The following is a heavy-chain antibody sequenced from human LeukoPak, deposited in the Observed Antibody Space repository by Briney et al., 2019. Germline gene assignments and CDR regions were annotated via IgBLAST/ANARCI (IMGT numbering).Heavy chain of an antibody. D-gene: IGHD6-13*01. CDR1: GYTFTSYY. V-gene: IGHV1-46*01. Sequence: ASVKVSCKASGYTFTSYYMHWVRQAPGQGLEWMEIINPSGGSTSYAQKFQGRVTMTRDTSTSTVYMELSSLRSEDTAVYYCATDKEGAYSSSWLPSDYWGQGTLVTVSS. CDR3: ATDKEGAYSSSWLPSDY. J-gene: IGHJ4*02. CDR2: INPSGGST.